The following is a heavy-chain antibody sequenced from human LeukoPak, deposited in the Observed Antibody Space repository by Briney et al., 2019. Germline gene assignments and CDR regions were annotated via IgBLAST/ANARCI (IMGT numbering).Heavy chain of an antibody. J-gene: IGHJ2*01. CDR1: GFSFSNYW. V-gene: IGHV3-7*01. Sequence: PGGSLRLSCAASGFSFSNYWMRWVRQAPGKGLEWVANIKQEGSEKYYVGSVKGRFTISRDNAKNSLYLQMNSLRAEDTAVYYCARGAYSGSLLRYFDLWGRGTLVTVSS. D-gene: IGHD6-13*01. CDR2: IKQEGSEK. CDR3: ARGAYSGSLLRYFDL.